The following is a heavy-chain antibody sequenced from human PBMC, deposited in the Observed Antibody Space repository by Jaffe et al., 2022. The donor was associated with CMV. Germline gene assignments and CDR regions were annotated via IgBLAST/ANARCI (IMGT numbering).Heavy chain of an antibody. J-gene: IGHJ6*03. Sequence: QGHLVQSGTELEQPGSSVTVSCQTSGDIFRTLTIMWVRQAPGQGLEWVGRIIPRMGVTTYAQRFQGRVNLIADTSTKTVKMQLNGLTLEDTAIYYCATGRPHMDVWGNGSAVIVSS. V-gene: IGHV1-69*04. CDR1: GDIFRTLT. CDR2: IIPRMGVT. CDR3: ATGRPHMDV.